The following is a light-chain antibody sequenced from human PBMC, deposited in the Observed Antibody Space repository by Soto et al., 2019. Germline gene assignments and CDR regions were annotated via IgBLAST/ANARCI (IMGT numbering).Light chain of an antibody. CDR1: QDISNY. CDR3: QHSDNLPIT. CDR2: DAS. V-gene: IGKV1-33*01. Sequence: DLKMPQSPFSLSATEADRVTITCKASQDISNYLHWYQQKPGKAPKLLIYDASILEKGVPSRFSGSGSGTDFTFTISSLQPEDVATYFCQHSDNLPITFGQGTRLEIK. J-gene: IGKJ5*01.